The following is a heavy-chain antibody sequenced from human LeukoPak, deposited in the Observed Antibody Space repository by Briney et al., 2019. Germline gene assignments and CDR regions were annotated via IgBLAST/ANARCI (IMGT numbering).Heavy chain of an antibody. CDR3: ARPMVRGVIEDY. CDR2: INPNSGGT. Sequence: ASVKVSFKASGYTFTGYYMHWVRQAPGQGLEWMGWINPNSGGTNYAQKFQGRVTMTRDTSISTAYMELSRLRSDDTAVYYCARPMVRGVIEDYWGQGTLVTVSS. D-gene: IGHD3-10*01. J-gene: IGHJ4*02. V-gene: IGHV1-2*02. CDR1: GYTFTGYY.